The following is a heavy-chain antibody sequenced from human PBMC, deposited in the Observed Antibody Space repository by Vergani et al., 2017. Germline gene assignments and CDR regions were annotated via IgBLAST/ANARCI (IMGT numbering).Heavy chain of an antibody. CDR2: IQFDGSNQ. V-gene: IGHV3-30*02. CDR1: GFTLSNYD. D-gene: IGHD3-16*01. J-gene: IGHJ4*02. Sequence: QVQLVESVGGVVQRGGSLRLSCATSGFTLSNYDMQWIRQGPGKGLEFVAFIQFDGSNQYYADSVKGRFTLSRDFSKNTLYLQMNSLRTDDTATYYCARHFRGWGIDYWGKGTQVIVSS. CDR3: ARHFRGWGIDY.